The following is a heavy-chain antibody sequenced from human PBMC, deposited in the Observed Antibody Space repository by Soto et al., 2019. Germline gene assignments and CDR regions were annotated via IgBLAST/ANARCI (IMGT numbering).Heavy chain of an antibody. Sequence: QVQLVQSGAEVKKPGASVKVSCKASGYTFTSYDIHWVRQATGQGLEWMGWMNPNSGNTGYAQKFQGRVTMTRNTSISTAYMELSSRRSEDTAVYYCAAGGITIFGVGAFDIWGQGTMVTVSS. D-gene: IGHD3-3*01. CDR3: AAGGITIFGVGAFDI. CDR1: GYTFTSYD. V-gene: IGHV1-8*01. J-gene: IGHJ3*02. CDR2: MNPNSGNT.